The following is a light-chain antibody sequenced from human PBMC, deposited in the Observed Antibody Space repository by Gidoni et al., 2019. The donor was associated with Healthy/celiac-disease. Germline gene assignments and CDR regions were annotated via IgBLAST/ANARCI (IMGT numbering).Light chain of an antibody. J-gene: IGLJ3*02. V-gene: IGLV1-44*01. CDR3: AAWDDSLNGLV. CDR1: NSNIGSNA. CDR2: NNN. Sequence: QSVLTQPPSASGTPGQRVTISCSGSNSNIGSNAVNWYQQLPGTAPKLLIYNNNQRPSGVPDRFSGSKSGTSASLAISGLQSEDEADYYCAAWDDSLNGLVIGGGTKLTVL.